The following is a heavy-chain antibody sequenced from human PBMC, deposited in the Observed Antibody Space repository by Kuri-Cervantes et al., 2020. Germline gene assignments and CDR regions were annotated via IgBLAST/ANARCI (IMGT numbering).Heavy chain of an antibody. V-gene: IGHV1-69*06. CDR3: ARETVIAALDY. CDR2: IIPIFGTA. CDR1: GGTFSSYA. Sequence: SVKVSCKASGGTFSSYAISWARQAPGQGLEWMGGIIPIFGTANYAQKFQGRATITADKSTSTAYMELSSLRSEDTAVYYCARETVIAALDYWGQGTLVTRLL. D-gene: IGHD6-13*01. J-gene: IGHJ4*02.